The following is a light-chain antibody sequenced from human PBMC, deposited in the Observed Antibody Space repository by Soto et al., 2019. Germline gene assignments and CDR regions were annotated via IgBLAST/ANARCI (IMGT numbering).Light chain of an antibody. J-gene: IGKJ1*01. CDR2: WAS. CDR1: QSLLYSSNNKNY. V-gene: IGKV4-1*01. Sequence: DIVMTQSPDSLTVSLGGRATINCKSSQSLLYSSNNKNYLAWYQQKPGQPPKLLIYWASTRESGVPDRFSGSGSGTDFTLTISSLQAEDVAVYYCQQYYSSPWTFGQGTKVDIK. CDR3: QQYYSSPWT.